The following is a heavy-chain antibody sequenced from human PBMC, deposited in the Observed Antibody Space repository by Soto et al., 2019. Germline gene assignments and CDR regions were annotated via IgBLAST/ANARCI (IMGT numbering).Heavy chain of an antibody. CDR1: GGTFSSYA. D-gene: IGHD6-6*01. CDR3: ARDGDSSSPQRVYYYYYVMDG. CDR2: IIPIFGTA. J-gene: IGHJ6*02. V-gene: IGHV1-69*13. Sequence: SVKVSCKASGGTFSSYAISWVRQAPGQGLEWMGGIIPIFGTANYAQKFQGRVTITADESTSTAYMELSSLRSEDTAVYYCARDGDSSSPQRVYYYYYVMDGWGQGSKVTVSS.